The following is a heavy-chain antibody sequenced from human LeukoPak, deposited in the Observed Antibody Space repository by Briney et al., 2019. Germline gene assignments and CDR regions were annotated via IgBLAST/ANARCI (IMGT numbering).Heavy chain of an antibody. D-gene: IGHD5-18*01. CDR2: IYYTGTT. J-gene: IGHJ4*02. CDR1: GGSIRSYY. V-gene: IGHV4-59*01. Sequence: PSETLSLTCTVSGGSIRSYYWSWIRQPPGKGLEWIGYIYYTGTTNYNPSLKGRATISLDTSKNQFSLKLNSVTAADTAVYYCARGSAMITKALFLDYWGQGTLVTVSS. CDR3: ARGSAMITKALFLDY.